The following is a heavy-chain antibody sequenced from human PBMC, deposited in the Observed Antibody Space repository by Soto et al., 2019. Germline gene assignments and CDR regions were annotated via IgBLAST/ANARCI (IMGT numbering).Heavy chain of an antibody. CDR2: ISGSGGST. Sequence: GGSLRLSFAASGFTFSSYAMSWVRQAPGKGLEWVSAISGSGGSTYYADSVKGRFTISRDNSKNTLYLQMNSLRAEDTAVYYCAKVGGYYDSSGYYAFDIWGQGTMVTVSS. CDR3: AKVGGYYDSSGYYAFDI. V-gene: IGHV3-23*01. J-gene: IGHJ3*02. D-gene: IGHD3-22*01. CDR1: GFTFSSYA.